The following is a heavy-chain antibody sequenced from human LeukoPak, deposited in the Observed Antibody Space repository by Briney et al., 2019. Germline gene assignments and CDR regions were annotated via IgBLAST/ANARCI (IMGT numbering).Heavy chain of an antibody. CDR1: EFTFSNYA. CDR3: AKGGDSSSWTLDY. J-gene: IGHJ4*02. CDR2: ISGSGLST. V-gene: IGHV3-23*01. D-gene: IGHD6-13*01. Sequence: GGSLRLSCAASEFTFSNYAMNWVRQAPGKGLEWVSAISGSGLSTYYAASVKGRFTVSRDNSKNTLSLQMNSLRAEDTAVYYCAKGGDSSSWTLDYWGQGNLVTVSS.